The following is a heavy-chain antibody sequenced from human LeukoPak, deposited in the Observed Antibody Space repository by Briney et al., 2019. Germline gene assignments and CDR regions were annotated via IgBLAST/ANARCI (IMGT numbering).Heavy chain of an antibody. Sequence: GGSLRLSCAASGFTFSTYSMNWVRQAPGKGLEWVSYISSSSSTIYHADSVKGRFTISRDNAKNSLYLRMNSLRAEDTAVYYCARGSTYYDSSGQVPFDYWGQGTLVTVSS. CDR1: GFTFSTYS. V-gene: IGHV3-48*01. CDR3: ARGSTYYDSSGQVPFDY. CDR2: ISSSSSTI. D-gene: IGHD3-22*01. J-gene: IGHJ4*02.